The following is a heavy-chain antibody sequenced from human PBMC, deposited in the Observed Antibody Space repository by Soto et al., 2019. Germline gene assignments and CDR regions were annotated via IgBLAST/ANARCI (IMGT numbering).Heavy chain of an antibody. V-gene: IGHV3-23*01. Sequence: PGGSLSLSCAASGFTFSSCAMIWVRQAPGEGLEWVSGISGGGDSTSYADSVKGRFTISRDNSKNTLYLQMNSLRVEDTALYYCAKGRISSRYGLDVWGQGTTVTVSS. J-gene: IGHJ6*02. CDR2: ISGGGDST. CDR1: GFTFSSCA. CDR3: AKGRISSRYGLDV. D-gene: IGHD6-13*01.